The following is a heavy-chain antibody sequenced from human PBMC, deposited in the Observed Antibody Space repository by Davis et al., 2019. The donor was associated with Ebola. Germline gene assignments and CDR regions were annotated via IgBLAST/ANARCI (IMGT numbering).Heavy chain of an antibody. CDR2: ISSSSSYI. Sequence: GESLKISCAASGFTFSSYWMNWVRQAPGKGLEWVSSISSSSSYIYYADSVKGRFTISRDNAKNSLYLQMNSLRAEDTAVYYCARDRSLRWRNDAFDIWGQGTMVTVSS. CDR1: GFTFSSYW. CDR3: ARDRSLRWRNDAFDI. V-gene: IGHV3-21*01. D-gene: IGHD4-23*01. J-gene: IGHJ3*02.